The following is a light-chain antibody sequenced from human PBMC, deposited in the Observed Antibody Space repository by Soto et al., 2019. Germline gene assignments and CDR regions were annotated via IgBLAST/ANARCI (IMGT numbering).Light chain of an antibody. CDR2: DAS. CDR3: HQRQSWPRT. J-gene: IGKJ1*01. V-gene: IGKV3-11*01. Sequence: EIVLTQSPGTLSLSPGDGATLSCRASRSVSSHLAWYQQKPGQAPRLLIYDASNRATGIPARFSGSGSGTDFTLTISSLEPEDFAVYYCHQRQSWPRTFGQGTKVDIK. CDR1: RSVSSH.